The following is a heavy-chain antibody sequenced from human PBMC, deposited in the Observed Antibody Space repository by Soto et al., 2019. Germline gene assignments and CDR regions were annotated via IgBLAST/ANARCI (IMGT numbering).Heavy chain of an antibody. Sequence: GSLRLSCAASGFTVSSNYMSWVRQAPGKGLEWVSVIYSGGSTYYADSVKGRFTISRDNSKNTLYLQMNSLRAEDTAVYYCARDMAGNYDFWSGYNGFSYYYGMDVWGQGTTVTVSS. V-gene: IGHV3-66*01. CDR3: ARDMAGNYDFWSGYNGFSYYYGMDV. CDR1: GFTVSSNY. CDR2: IYSGGST. J-gene: IGHJ6*02. D-gene: IGHD3-3*01.